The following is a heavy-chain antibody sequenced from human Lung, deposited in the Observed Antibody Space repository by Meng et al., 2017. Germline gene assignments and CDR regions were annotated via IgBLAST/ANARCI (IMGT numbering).Heavy chain of an antibody. D-gene: IGHD6-6*01. CDR2: ISGSGGST. Sequence: EVQLLESGGGLVQPGGSPRLSCVASGFTFSSYAMTWVRQAPGKGLEWVSSISGSGGSTYYADSVRGRFTISRDNSKNTVYLQMNSLRAEDTAIYYCVRRIEYSSSSGYWGQGTLVTVLL. J-gene: IGHJ4*02. CDR1: GFTFSSYA. V-gene: IGHV3-23*01. CDR3: VRRIEYSSSSGY.